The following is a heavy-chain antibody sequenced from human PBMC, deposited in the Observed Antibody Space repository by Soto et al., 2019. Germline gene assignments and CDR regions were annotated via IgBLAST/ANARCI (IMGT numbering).Heavy chain of an antibody. CDR3: ARDRYFYDSAGYYRTLDS. D-gene: IGHD3-22*01. CDR1: GGSVNNDY. V-gene: IGHV4-59*02. J-gene: IGHJ5*01. Sequence: SETLSLTFTSSGGSVNNDYWTWIRQSPGKGLEWIGYIFHSGSTDYNPSVKSRVTISIDKSKNLFSLKLTYVTAADTAVYYCARDRYFYDSAGYYRTLDSWGQG. CDR2: IFHSGST.